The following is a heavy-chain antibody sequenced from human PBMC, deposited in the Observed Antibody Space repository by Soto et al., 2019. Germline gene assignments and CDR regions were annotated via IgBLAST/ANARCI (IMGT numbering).Heavy chain of an antibody. CDR2: ISYDGSNK. J-gene: IGHJ4*02. CDR1: GFYFGSYG. Sequence: PGGSLRLSCAASGFYFGSYGMHWVRQAPGKGLEWVTIISYDGSNKYYADSVKGRFTISRDNSKNTLYLQMNSLRAEDTAVYYCAKLGLDSSGASSVFDVWGQGTLVTVSS. D-gene: IGHD3-22*01. CDR3: AKLGLDSSGASSVFDV. V-gene: IGHV3-30*18.